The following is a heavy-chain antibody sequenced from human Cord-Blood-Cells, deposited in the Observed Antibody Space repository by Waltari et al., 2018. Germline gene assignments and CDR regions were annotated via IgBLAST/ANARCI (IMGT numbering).Heavy chain of an antibody. CDR3: ARDGGTICSGGSCYGDAFDI. D-gene: IGHD2-15*01. CDR2: IWYDGSNK. V-gene: IGHV3-33*01. Sequence: QVQLVESGGGVVQPGRSLRLSCAASGFTFSSYGLHRVLQDPGKGREWVAVIWYDGSNKYYADSVKGRFTISRDNSKNTLYLQMNSLRAEDTAVYYCARDGGTICSGGSCYGDAFDIWGQGTMVTVSS. J-gene: IGHJ3*02. CDR1: GFTFSSYG.